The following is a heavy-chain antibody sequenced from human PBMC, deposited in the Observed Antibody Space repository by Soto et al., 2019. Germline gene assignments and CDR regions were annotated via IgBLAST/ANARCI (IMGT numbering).Heavy chain of an antibody. Sequence: GGSLRLSCAASGFTFSSYAMSWVRQAPGKGLEWVSAISGSGGSTYYADSVKGRFTISRDNSKNTLYLQMNSLRAEDTAVYYCATRGRGSEGNYWGQGALVTVSS. CDR3: ATRGRGSEGNY. CDR1: GFTFSSYA. D-gene: IGHD6-19*01. V-gene: IGHV3-23*01. J-gene: IGHJ4*02. CDR2: ISGSGGST.